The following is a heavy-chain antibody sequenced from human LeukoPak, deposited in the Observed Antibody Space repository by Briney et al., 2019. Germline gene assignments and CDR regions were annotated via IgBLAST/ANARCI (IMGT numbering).Heavy chain of an antibody. V-gene: IGHV4-59*02. Sequence: NPSETLSLACTVSGGSVISYYWSCIRQPPRKGLEWSVDISYSVAANYNPSLRILVTISVDSSKNRFSLKLSSVTAADTAVYYCARSRPAAYMYYFDYWGQGTQVTVSS. CDR1: GGSVISYY. CDR2: ISYSVAA. CDR3: ARSRPAAYMYYFDY. J-gene: IGHJ4*02. D-gene: IGHD2-2*01.